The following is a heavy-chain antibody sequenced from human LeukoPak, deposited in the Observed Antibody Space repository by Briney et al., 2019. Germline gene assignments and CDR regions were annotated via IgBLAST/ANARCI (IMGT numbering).Heavy chain of an antibody. CDR2: INPNSGGT. CDR3: VRGADLDY. V-gene: IGHV1-2*02. J-gene: IGHJ4*02. CDR1: GYTFTGYY. Sequence: ASVKVSCKASGYTFTGYYMHWVRQAPGQGLEWMGWINPNSGGTNYAQKFQGRVTVTRDTSISAAYMELTRLTSDDTAVYYCVRGADLDYWGQGTLVTVSS.